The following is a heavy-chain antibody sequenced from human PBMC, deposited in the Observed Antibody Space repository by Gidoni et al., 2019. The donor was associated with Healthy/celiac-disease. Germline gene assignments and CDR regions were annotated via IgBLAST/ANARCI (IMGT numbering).Heavy chain of an antibody. CDR3: ARDIGRRTPTTIHIMAPPYYFDY. J-gene: IGHJ4*02. CDR2: ISSSSSYI. D-gene: IGHD2-21*01. V-gene: IGHV3-21*01. Sequence: EVQLVESGGGLVKPGGSLRLSCAASGFTFSRYRMNWVRQAPGKGLEWVSSISSSSSYIYYADSVKGRFTISRDNAKNSLYLQMNSLRAEDTAVYYCARDIGRRTPTTIHIMAPPYYFDYWGQGTLVTVSS. CDR1: GFTFSRYR.